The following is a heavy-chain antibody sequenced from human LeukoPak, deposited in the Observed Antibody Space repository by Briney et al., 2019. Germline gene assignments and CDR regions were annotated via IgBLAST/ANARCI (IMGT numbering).Heavy chain of an antibody. J-gene: IGHJ4*02. CDR1: GITLSIYG. Sequence: GGSLRLSCAVSGITLSIYGMSCVRQAPGKGLEWVAGISDSGRRTNYADSVKGRFTISRDNPKNTLYLQMNSLRAEDTAVYFCAKRGVVIRVFLVGFHKEAYYFDSWGQGALVTVSS. D-gene: IGHD3-10*01. CDR3: AKRGVVIRVFLVGFHKEAYYFDS. V-gene: IGHV3-23*01. CDR2: ISDSGRRT.